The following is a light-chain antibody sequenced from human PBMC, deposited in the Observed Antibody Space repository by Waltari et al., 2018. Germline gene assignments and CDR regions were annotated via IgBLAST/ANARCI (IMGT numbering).Light chain of an antibody. Sequence: EVVLTQSPATLSLSPGERASLSYRASQSVDTSLAWYQQKPGQAPRLLIYDASNRATGIPPRFSGSGSGTDFTLTISSLEPEDFTVYYCQQHSNWPPSITFGQGTRLE. CDR1: QSVDTS. V-gene: IGKV3-11*01. CDR3: QQHSNWPPSIT. CDR2: DAS. J-gene: IGKJ5*01.